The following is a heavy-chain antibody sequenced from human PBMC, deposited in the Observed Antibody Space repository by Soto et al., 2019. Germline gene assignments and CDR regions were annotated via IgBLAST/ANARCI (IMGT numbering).Heavy chain of an antibody. CDR2: ISTYNANT. V-gene: IGHV1-18*01. D-gene: IGHD6-13*01. Sequence: GASVKVSCNASGYIFSNYGISWVRQAPGQGLEWMGWISTYNANTYYAQKFQGRVTMTTDTSTSTAYMELRSLRSDDTAVFYCARERDGSSWSSAESLQYWGQGTLVTVSS. CDR1: GYIFSNYG. J-gene: IGHJ1*01. CDR3: ARERDGSSWSSAESLQY.